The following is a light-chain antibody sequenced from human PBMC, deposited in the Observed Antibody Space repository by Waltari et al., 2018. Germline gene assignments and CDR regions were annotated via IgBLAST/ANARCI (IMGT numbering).Light chain of an antibody. CDR1: QSVSSSY. V-gene: IGKV3-20*01. Sequence: EIVLTQSPGTLSLSPAERATLSCRASQSVSSSYLAWYQQKPGQAPRLLIYGASSRATGIPDRFSGSGSGTDFTLTISRLEPEDFAVYYCQQYGSSPRGTFGQGTKLEIK. CDR2: GAS. CDR3: QQYGSSPRGT. J-gene: IGKJ2*02.